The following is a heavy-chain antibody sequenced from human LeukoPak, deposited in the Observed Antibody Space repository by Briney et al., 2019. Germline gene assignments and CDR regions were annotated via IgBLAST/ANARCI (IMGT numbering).Heavy chain of an antibody. CDR3: ARRGGSSSWYGTGGDY. CDR1: GGSFSGYY. Sequence: SETLSLTCAVYGGSFSGYYWSWIRQPPGKGLEWIGEINHSGSTNYNPSLKSRVTISVDTSKNQFSLKLSSVTAADTAVYYCARRGGSSSWYGTGGDYWGQGTLVTVSS. V-gene: IGHV4-34*01. J-gene: IGHJ4*02. D-gene: IGHD6-13*01. CDR2: INHSGST.